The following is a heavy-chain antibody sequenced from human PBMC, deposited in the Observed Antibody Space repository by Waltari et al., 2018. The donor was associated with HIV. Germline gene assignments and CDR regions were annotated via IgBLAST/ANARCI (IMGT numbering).Heavy chain of an antibody. Sequence: QLQLQESGPGLVTPSETLSLTCTVSGGSISSSSYYWGWIRQPPGTGLEWIGSIYYSGSTYYNPSLKSRVTISVDTSKNQFSLKLSSVTAADTAVYYCARHGGSGDGYNPSNAFDIWGQGTMVTVSS. J-gene: IGHJ3*02. CDR2: IYYSGST. V-gene: IGHV4-39*01. D-gene: IGHD3-16*01. CDR1: GGSISSSSYY. CDR3: ARHGGSGDGYNPSNAFDI.